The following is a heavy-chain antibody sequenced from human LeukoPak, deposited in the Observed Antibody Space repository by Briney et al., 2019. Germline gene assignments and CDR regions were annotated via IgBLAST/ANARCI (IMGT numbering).Heavy chain of an antibody. CDR3: ATRRGRSSGYYPPSY. Sequence: GGSLRLSCAASGFTVSSNYMSWVRQAPGRGLECVSAIYSGGSTYYADSVKGRFTISRDNSKNTLYLQMNSLRAEDTAVYYCATRRGRSSGYYPPSYWGQGTLVTVSS. CDR2: IYSGGST. CDR1: GFTVSSNY. V-gene: IGHV3-53*01. J-gene: IGHJ4*02. D-gene: IGHD3-22*01.